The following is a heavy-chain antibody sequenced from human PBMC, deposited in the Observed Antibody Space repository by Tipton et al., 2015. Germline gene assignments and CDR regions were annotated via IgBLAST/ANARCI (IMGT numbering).Heavy chain of an antibody. Sequence: GSLRLSCATSGFSVSSIYRSWFRQAPGKGPEWVSVIYTDDTTYYADSVRGRFTISRDNSENTLHLQMSSLRPEDTAVYYCARGGVIVTAPHYWGQGTLVTVSS. J-gene: IGHJ4*02. CDR3: ARGGVIVTAPHY. D-gene: IGHD2-21*02. V-gene: IGHV3-53*01. CDR2: IYTDDTT. CDR1: GFSVSSIY.